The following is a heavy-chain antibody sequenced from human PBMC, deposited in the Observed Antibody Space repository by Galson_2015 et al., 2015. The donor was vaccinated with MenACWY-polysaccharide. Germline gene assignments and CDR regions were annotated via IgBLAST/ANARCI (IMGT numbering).Heavy chain of an antibody. CDR2: INPNSGAT. CDR3: VRDPNNYPDY. J-gene: IGHJ4*02. CDR1: GYTFTGYY. Sequence: SVKVSCKASGYTFTGYYLRWVRQAPGQGLEWMGWINPNSGATNSAQKFQGRVIMTRDTSISTAYMELSRLRSDDTAVYYCVRDPNNYPDYWGQGTLVTVPS. D-gene: IGHD1-1*01. V-gene: IGHV1-2*02.